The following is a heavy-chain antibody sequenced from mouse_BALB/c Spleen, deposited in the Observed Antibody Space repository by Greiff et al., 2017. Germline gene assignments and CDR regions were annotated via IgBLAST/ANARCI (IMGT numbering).Heavy chain of an antibody. J-gene: IGHJ4*01. CDR2: ISSGGSYT. V-gene: IGHV5-9-4*01. CDR3: ARDRGEYGNYDAMDY. D-gene: IGHD2-10*02. Sequence: EVQLVESGGGLVKPGGSLKLSCAASGFTFSSYAMSWVRQSPEKRLEWVAEISSGGSYTYYPDTVTGRFTISRDNAKNTLYLEMSSLRSEDTAMYYCARDRGEYGNYDAMDYWGQGTSVTVSS. CDR1: GFTFSSYA.